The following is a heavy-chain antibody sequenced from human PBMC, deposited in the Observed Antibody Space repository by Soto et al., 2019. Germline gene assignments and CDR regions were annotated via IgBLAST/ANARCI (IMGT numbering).Heavy chain of an antibody. CDR2: TFYSGAT. Sequence: PSETLSLTCTVSGGSISSGGYYWSWIRQHPGKGLEWIGYTFYSGATYYNPPLKCRVTVSVDTSKNQFSLKRSSVTAADTPVYCCARVSTGTTPFVGSTNSVHRNPGPWGQETLVTVSS. CDR1: GGSISSGGYY. J-gene: IGHJ5*01. D-gene: IGHD1-7*01. V-gene: IGHV4-31*03. CDR3: ARVSTGTTPFVGSTNSVHRNPGP.